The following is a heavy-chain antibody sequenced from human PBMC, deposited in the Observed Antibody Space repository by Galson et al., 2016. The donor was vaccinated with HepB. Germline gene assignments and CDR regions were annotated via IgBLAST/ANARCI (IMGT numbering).Heavy chain of an antibody. Sequence: SLRLSCAASGFTFSTYAMSWVRQTPGKGLERVSGISGRGDTTNYVDSVKGRFTVSRDNSKNTLYLKMNSLRGEDTAVYYCAKSLYGGMDYWGQGTLVTVSS. CDR1: GFTFSTYA. D-gene: IGHD2-8*01. CDR2: ISGRGDTT. J-gene: IGHJ4*02. CDR3: AKSLYGGMDY. V-gene: IGHV3-23*01.